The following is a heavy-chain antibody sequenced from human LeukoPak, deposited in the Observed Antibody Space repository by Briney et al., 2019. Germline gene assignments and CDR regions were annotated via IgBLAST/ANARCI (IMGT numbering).Heavy chain of an antibody. CDR1: GFTFSSYS. CDR2: ISSSSSNI. D-gene: IGHD1-26*01. V-gene: IGHV3-48*04. J-gene: IGHJ4*02. Sequence: GGSLRLSCAASGFTFSSYSMNWVRQAPGKGLEWVSYISSSSSNIYYADSVKGRFTISRDNAKNSLYLQMNSLRAEDTAVYYCARDRIVGVTGRYFDYWGQGNLDTVSS. CDR3: ARDRIVGVTGRYFDY.